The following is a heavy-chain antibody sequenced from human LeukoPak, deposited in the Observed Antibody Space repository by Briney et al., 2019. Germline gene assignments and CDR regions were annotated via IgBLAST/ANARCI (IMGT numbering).Heavy chain of an antibody. Sequence: GGSLRLSCAASGFTVNNNYMTWVRQAPGKGLEWVSVIYSGGTTYYADSVKGRFTISRDNSKNTLYLQMNSLRVDDTAVYYCARDPGIRNGMDVWGQGTTVTVSS. CDR2: IYSGGTT. D-gene: IGHD2/OR15-2a*01. CDR3: ARDPGIRNGMDV. J-gene: IGHJ6*02. CDR1: GFTVNNNY. V-gene: IGHV3-53*01.